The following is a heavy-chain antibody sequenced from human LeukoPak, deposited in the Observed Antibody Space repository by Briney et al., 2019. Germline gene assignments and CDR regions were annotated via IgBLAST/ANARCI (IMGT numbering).Heavy chain of an antibody. V-gene: IGHV3-48*04. CDR2: ISPRSETI. D-gene: IGHD3-16*01. CDR1: GFTFSDYA. Sequence: EPGGSLRLSCAASGFTFSDYAMNWVRQAPGKGLEWVSYISPRSETIYYAESVKGRFTVSRDDSKDSLYLQMHTLRAEDTAVYYCARIDGPTVFTYYMDLWGKGTTVTVAS. CDR3: ARIDGPTVFTYYMDL. J-gene: IGHJ6*03.